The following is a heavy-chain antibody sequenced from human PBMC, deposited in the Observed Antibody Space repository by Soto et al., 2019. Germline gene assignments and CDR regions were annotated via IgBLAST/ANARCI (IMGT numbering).Heavy chain of an antibody. CDR1: GACVSNSNW. CDR3: AASLNNYYFGMDV. Sequence: PSETLSLTCAVSGACVSNSNWWNCFRQPPGKGLEWIGEFFHSGSNNDNRCLKGRVTMSVDKSKNQLSLTLTSVTAADSAVYYCAASLNNYYFGMDVWGQGFTVTVSS. V-gene: IGHV4-4*02. CDR2: FFHSGSN. J-gene: IGHJ6*02.